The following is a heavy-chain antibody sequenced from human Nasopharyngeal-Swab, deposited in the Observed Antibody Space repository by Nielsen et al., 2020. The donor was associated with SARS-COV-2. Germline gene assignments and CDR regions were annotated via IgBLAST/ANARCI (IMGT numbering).Heavy chain of an antibody. CDR1: GYIFKNYG. Sequence: SVKVSCKASGYIFKNYGITWVRQAPGQGLEWMGGIIPIFGTANYAQKFQGRVTITADESTSTAYMELSSLRSEDTAVYYCARSGSGSYCRYWGQGTLVTVSS. CDR3: ARSGSGSYCRY. D-gene: IGHD3-10*01. J-gene: IGHJ4*02. V-gene: IGHV1-69*13. CDR2: IIPIFGTA.